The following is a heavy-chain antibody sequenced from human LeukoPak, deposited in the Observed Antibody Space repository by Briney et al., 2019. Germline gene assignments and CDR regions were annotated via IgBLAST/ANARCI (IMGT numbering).Heavy chain of an antibody. CDR3: ARRAQYGEVDY. D-gene: IGHD4-17*01. CDR2: MNPNSGNT. CDR1: GYTFTSYD. Sequence: ASVKVSCKASGYTFTSYDINWVRQATGQGLEWMGWMNPNSGNTGYAQKFQGRVTITADESTSTAYMELSSLRSEDTAVYYCARRAQYGEVDYWGQGTLVTVSS. J-gene: IGHJ4*02. V-gene: IGHV1-8*01.